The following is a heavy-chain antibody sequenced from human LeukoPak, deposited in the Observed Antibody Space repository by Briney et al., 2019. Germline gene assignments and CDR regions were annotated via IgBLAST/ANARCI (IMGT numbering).Heavy chain of an antibody. CDR3: ARATPGGLHGYSFDY. V-gene: IGHV1-8*02. CDR2: MNPNSGNT. CDR1: GYTFKNYD. Sequence: ASVKVSCKASGYTFKNYDINWFRQATGQGLEWMGWMNPNSGNTGFAQKFQDRVSMTRDTSINTAYMELTSLRSGDTAVYYCARATPGGLHGYSFDYCDRGTVVTVYS. J-gene: IGHJ4*02. D-gene: IGHD5-24*01.